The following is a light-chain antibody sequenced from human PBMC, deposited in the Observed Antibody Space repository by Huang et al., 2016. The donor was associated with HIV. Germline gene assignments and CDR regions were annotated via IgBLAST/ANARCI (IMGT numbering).Light chain of an antibody. J-gene: IGKJ4*01. CDR2: GAS. V-gene: IGKV1-39*01. Sequence: DIQMTQSPSSLSASVGDRVTITCRASQNINNFLNWYQQKPGKAPNLLIFGASRLQGGVPSRFTGSGSGTDFTLTISSLQPEEFATYYCQQNYNTLLLTFGGGTKVEIK. CDR1: QNINNF. CDR3: QQNYNTLLLT.